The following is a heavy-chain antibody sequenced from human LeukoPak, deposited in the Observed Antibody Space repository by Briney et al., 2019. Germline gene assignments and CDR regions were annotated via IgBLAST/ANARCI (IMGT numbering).Heavy chain of an antibody. V-gene: IGHV3-13*04. Sequence: PGGSLRLSCVASGFTFRSYDMVWVRQPTGKGLEWVSGIGTAGDTNYADSVKGRLTISRGNAKNSLYLQMNSLRAGDTAVYYCARGSSYDILSRYYGMDVWGQGTTVTVSS. CDR3: ARGSSYDILSRYYGMDV. CDR2: IGTAGDT. CDR1: GFTFRSYD. J-gene: IGHJ6*02. D-gene: IGHD3-9*01.